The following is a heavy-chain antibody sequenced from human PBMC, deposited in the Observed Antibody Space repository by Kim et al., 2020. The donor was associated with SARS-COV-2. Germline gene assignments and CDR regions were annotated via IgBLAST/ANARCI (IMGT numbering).Heavy chain of an antibody. V-gene: IGHV3-30*02. Sequence: YVDSVKGRFTISRDNFRQIMYLQMNSLRPEDSALYYCAKDLGPMIGMDVWGPGTTVTVSS. J-gene: IGHJ6*02. D-gene: IGHD3-16*01. CDR3: AKDLGPMIGMDV.